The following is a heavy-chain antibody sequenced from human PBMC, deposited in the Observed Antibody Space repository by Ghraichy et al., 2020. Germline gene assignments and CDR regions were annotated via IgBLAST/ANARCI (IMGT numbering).Heavy chain of an antibody. J-gene: IGHJ4*02. D-gene: IGHD3-16*02. CDR3: AMYYDYVWGSYRSDY. CDR1: GGSISSSSYY. CDR2: IYYSGST. Sequence: SETLSLTCTVSGGSISSSSYYWGWIRQPPGKGLEWIGSIYYSGSTYYNPSLKSRVTISVDTSKNQFSLKLSSVTAADTAVYYCAMYYDYVWGSYRSDYWGQGTLVTVSS. V-gene: IGHV4-39*01.